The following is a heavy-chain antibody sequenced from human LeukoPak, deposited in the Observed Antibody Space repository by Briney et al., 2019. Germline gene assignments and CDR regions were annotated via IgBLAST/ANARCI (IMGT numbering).Heavy chain of an antibody. J-gene: IGHJ5*02. D-gene: IGHD1-26*01. CDR3: AKGSEWELLGDNWFDP. CDR1: GFIFSSYA. V-gene: IGHV3-23*01. Sequence: PGGSLRLSCVGSGFIFSSYAMTWVRQAPGKGLEWVSIISGFGGGAYTADSVKGRFTISRDNPKNTLYLQMDSLRAEDTAVYYCAKGSEWELLGDNWFDPWGQGTLVTVSS. CDR2: ISGFGGGA.